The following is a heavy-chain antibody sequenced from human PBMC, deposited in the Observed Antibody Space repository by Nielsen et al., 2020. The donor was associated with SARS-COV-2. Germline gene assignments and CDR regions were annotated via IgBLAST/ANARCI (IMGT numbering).Heavy chain of an antibody. CDR3: AKDIRGYSYGFDY. J-gene: IGHJ4*02. CDR1: GFTFDDYT. CDR2: ISWDGGST. V-gene: IGHV3-43*01. D-gene: IGHD5-18*01. Sequence: GESLKISCAASGFTFDDYTMHWVRQAPGKGLEWVSPISWDGGSTYYADSVKGRFTISRDNSKNSLYLQMNSLRTEDTALYYCAKDIRGYSYGFDYWGQGTLVTVSS.